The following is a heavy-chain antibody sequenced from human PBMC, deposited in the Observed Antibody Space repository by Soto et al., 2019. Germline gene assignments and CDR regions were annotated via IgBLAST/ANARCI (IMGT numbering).Heavy chain of an antibody. V-gene: IGHV6-1*01. Sequence: SQTLSLTCAISGDSVSSNSAAWNWIRQSPSRGLEWLGRTYYRSKWYNDYAVSVKSRITINPDTSKNQFSLQLNSVTPEDTAVYYCARDKDIVVVPAATYYYYYGMDVWGQGTTVTVSS. CDR2: TYYRSKWYN. CDR3: ARDKDIVVVPAATYYYYYGMDV. J-gene: IGHJ6*02. CDR1: GDSVSSNSAA. D-gene: IGHD2-2*01.